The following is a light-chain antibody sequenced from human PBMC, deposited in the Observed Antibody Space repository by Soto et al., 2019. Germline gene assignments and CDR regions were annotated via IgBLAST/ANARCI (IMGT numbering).Light chain of an antibody. J-gene: IGLJ3*02. V-gene: IGLV1-51*02. CDR3: GTWDSSLSADWV. CDR2: ENN. Sequence: QSVLTQPPSVSAAPGQKVTIACSGSISNIWNNYVSWYQQLPGTAPKLLIYENNKRPSGIPDRFSGSKSGTSATLGITGLQTGDEADYYCGTWDSSLSADWVFGGGTKLTVL. CDR1: ISNIWNNY.